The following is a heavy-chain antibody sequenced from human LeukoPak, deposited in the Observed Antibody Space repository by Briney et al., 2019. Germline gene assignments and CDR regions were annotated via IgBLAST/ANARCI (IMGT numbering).Heavy chain of an antibody. Sequence: SETLSLTCAVYGGSFSGYYWSWIRQPPGKGLEWIGEINHSGSTNYNPSLKSRVTISVDTSKNQFSLNVRSVTAADTALYFCARAEINDYNRYWGQGILVIVSS. V-gene: IGHV4-34*01. J-gene: IGHJ4*02. CDR3: ARAEINDYNRY. CDR1: GGSFSGYY. CDR2: INHSGST. D-gene: IGHD5-24*01.